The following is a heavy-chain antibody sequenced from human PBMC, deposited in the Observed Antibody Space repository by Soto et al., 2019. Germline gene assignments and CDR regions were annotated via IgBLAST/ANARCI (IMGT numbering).Heavy chain of an antibody. CDR3: ARDLSSAYYTL. CDR2: IYYSGST. D-gene: IGHD3-22*01. Sequence: QVQLQESGPGLVKPSETLSLTCTVSGGSISSYYWSWIRQPPGKGLEWIGYIYYSGSTSYNPSIKSRVTMSVDTSKNQFPLKLSSVTAADTAVYFCARDLSSAYYTLWGQGTLVTVSS. V-gene: IGHV4-59*01. CDR1: GGSISSYY. J-gene: IGHJ4*02.